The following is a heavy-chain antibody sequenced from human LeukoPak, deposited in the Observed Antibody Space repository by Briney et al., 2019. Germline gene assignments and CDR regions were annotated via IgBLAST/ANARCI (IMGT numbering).Heavy chain of an antibody. D-gene: IGHD2-21*01. CDR3: ASGAISDYYYMDV. Sequence: SVKVSCKASVGTFSSYAISWVRQAPGRGLEWMGGIIPIFGTANYAQKFQGRVTITTDESTSTAYMELSSLRSEDTAVYYCASGAISDYYYMDVWGKGTTVTVSS. V-gene: IGHV1-69*05. CDR2: IIPIFGTA. J-gene: IGHJ6*03. CDR1: VGTFSSYA.